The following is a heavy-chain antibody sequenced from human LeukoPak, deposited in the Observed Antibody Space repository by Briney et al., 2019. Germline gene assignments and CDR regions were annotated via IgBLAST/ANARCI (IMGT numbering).Heavy chain of an antibody. CDR2: TSYDRVNK. V-gene: IGHV3-30*03. J-gene: IGHJ4*02. CDR1: GFTFSSYD. Sequence: PGGSLRLSCAASGFTFSSYDMHWVRQAPGKGLEWVAITSYDRVNKYYGDSVKGRFTISRDNAKNSLYLQMNSLRAEDTAVYYCARDPSVAIFGVVTSFDYWGQGTLVIVSS. CDR3: ARDPSVAIFGVVTSFDY. D-gene: IGHD3-3*01.